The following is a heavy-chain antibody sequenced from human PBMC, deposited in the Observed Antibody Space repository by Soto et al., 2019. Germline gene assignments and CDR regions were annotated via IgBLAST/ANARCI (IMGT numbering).Heavy chain of an antibody. D-gene: IGHD2-15*01. CDR2: INAGNGNT. V-gene: IGHV1-3*01. J-gene: IGHJ6*03. CDR1: GYTFTSYA. Sequence: ASVKVSCKASGYTFTSYAMHWVRQAPGQRLEWMGWINAGNGNTKYSQKFQGRVTITRDTSASTAYMELSSLRSEDTAVFYCAREVEDIVGLAYYYYMDVWGKGTTVTVSS. CDR3: AREVEDIVGLAYYYYMDV.